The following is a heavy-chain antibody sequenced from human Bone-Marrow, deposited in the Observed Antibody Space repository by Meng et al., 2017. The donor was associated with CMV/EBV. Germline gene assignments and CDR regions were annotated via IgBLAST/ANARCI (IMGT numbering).Heavy chain of an antibody. Sequence: SVKVSCKASGGTFSSYAISWVRQAPGQGLEWMGWIIPILGIANYAQKFQGRVTITADKSTSTAYMELSSLRSEDTAVYYCASSGDKDYFDYWGQGTLVTVSS. CDR2: IIPILGIA. CDR1: GGTFSSYA. J-gene: IGHJ4*02. CDR3: ASSGDKDYFDY. V-gene: IGHV1-69*10. D-gene: IGHD1-26*01.